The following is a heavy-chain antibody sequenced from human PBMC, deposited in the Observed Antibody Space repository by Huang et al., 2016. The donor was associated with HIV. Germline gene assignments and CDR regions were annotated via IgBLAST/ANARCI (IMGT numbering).Heavy chain of an antibody. Sequence: KKPGSSVRVSCKASGGTFPNFAVSWVRQAPGQGLEWMGGIIPSLDTTHYAQNFKGRFTITADESTKTAYLELSSLKSDDTAVYYCARDPLSSHGYYYSGIDVWGQGTTVIVSS. CDR1: GGTFPNFA. CDR2: IIPSLDTT. D-gene: IGHD3-22*01. J-gene: IGHJ6*02. V-gene: IGHV1-69*01. CDR3: ARDPLSSHGYYYSGIDV.